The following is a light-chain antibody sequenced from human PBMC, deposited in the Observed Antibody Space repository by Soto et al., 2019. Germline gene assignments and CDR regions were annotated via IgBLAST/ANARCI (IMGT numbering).Light chain of an antibody. CDR1: QSIRSS. J-gene: IGKJ1*01. Sequence: DIQMTQSPSSLSASVGDRVTITCRASQSIRSSLNWYQQKPGKAPKFLIHAASSLQSGVPSRFSGSGSGTDFTLTISSLQPEDFATYYCQQSYSTPQTFGQGTKVETK. V-gene: IGKV1-39*01. CDR2: AAS. CDR3: QQSYSTPQT.